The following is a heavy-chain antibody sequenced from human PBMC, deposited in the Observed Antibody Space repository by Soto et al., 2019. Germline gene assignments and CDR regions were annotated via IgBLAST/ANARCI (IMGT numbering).Heavy chain of an antibody. D-gene: IGHD3-22*01. Sequence: QVQLVESGGGVVQPGRSLRLSCAASGFTFSSYGMHWVRQAPGKGLEWGAVISYDGSNKYYADSVKGRFTISRDNSKNTLYLQMNSLRAEDTAVYYCAKESYYYDSSGYEKGYGMDVW. V-gene: IGHV3-30*18. CDR1: GFTFSSYG. J-gene: IGHJ6*01. CDR3: AKESYYYDSSGYEKGYGMDV. CDR2: ISYDGSNK.